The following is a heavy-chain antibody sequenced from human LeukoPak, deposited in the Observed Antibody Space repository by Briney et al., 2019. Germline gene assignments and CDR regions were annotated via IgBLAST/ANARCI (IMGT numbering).Heavy chain of an antibody. CDR2: ISTGSRNV. CDR3: ARDSRTVTTHWSFDL. V-gene: IGHV3-21*01. D-gene: IGHD4-17*01. CDR1: GVTFSSYS. J-gene: IGHJ2*01. Sequence: GGSLRLSCAASGVTFSSYSMNWVRQAPGKGLEWVSSISTGSRNVYYADSVKGRATISRDKAKNSLYLQMNSLRVEDTAVFYCARDSRTVTTHWSFDLWGRGTLVTVSS.